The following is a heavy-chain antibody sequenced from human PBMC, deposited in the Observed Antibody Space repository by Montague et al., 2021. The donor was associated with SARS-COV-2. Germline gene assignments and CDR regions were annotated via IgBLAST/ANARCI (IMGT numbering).Heavy chain of an antibody. D-gene: IGHD2-2*02. CDR3: ARLGDGVVPSPILGVGPYYSYYYMDV. V-gene: IGHV4-34*01. CDR1: GGSFSTYS. J-gene: IGHJ6*03. CDR2: IHHGGIT. Sequence: ETLSLTCAVHGGSFSTYSWNWIRQPPGKGLEWIGEIHHGGITNXNPSLKSRVTISADTSKNQFSLKLTSVAAADTAVYYCARLGDGVVPSPILGVGPYYSYYYMDVWGKGTTVTVSS.